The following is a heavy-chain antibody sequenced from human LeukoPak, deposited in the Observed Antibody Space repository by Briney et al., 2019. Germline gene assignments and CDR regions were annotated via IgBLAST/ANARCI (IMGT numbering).Heavy chain of an antibody. Sequence: PSETLSLTCTVSGGSISSYYWSWIRQPPGKGLEWIGYIYYSGSTNYNPSLKSRVTISVDTSKNQFSLKLSSVTAADTAVYYCASHGISIAAAGPGYYFDYWGQGTLVTVSS. CDR2: IYYSGST. CDR1: GGSISSYY. CDR3: ASHGISIAAAGPGYYFDY. V-gene: IGHV4-59*01. J-gene: IGHJ4*02. D-gene: IGHD6-13*01.